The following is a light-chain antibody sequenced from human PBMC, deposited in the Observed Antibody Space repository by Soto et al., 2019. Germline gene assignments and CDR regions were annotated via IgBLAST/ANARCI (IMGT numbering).Light chain of an antibody. CDR3: SSYTSSSTVV. J-gene: IGLJ2*01. CDR2: DVT. CDR1: SSDIGGYDY. V-gene: IGLV2-14*01. Sequence: QSALTQPASVSGSPGQSITISCTGTSSDIGGYDYVCWYQQRPGKAPKLIIYDVTNRPSGVSNLFSASKSGNTASLSISGLQAEDEADYYCSSYTSSSTVVFGGGTKLTVL.